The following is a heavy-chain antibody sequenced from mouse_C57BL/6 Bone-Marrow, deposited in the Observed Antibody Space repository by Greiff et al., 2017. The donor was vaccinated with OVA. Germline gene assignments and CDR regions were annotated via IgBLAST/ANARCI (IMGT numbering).Heavy chain of an antibody. J-gene: IGHJ2*01. CDR1: GYAFTNYL. Sequence: VQLQQSGAELVRPGPSVKVSCKASGYAFTNYLIEWVKQRPGQGLEWIGVINPGSGGTNYNEKFKGKATLTADKSSSTAYMQLSSLTSEDSAVYFCARGGYYGYWGQGTTLTVSS. CDR2: INPGSGGT. D-gene: IGHD2-3*01. CDR3: ARGGYYGY. V-gene: IGHV1-54*01.